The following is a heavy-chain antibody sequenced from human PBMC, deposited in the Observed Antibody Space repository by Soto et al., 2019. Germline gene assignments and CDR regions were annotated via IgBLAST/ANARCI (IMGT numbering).Heavy chain of an antibody. D-gene: IGHD6-13*01. V-gene: IGHV3-11*05. CDR3: AREGPGSSSWYVDS. CDR2: ISSSSSYI. J-gene: IGHJ4*02. Sequence: QVQLVESGGGLVKPGGSLRLSCAASGFTFSDYHMSWIRQAPGKGLEWLSYISSSSSYINYADSVKGRFTISRDNAKNSLYLQMSRLRAEDTAVYYCAREGPGSSSWYVDSWGQGTLVTVSS. CDR1: GFTFSDYH.